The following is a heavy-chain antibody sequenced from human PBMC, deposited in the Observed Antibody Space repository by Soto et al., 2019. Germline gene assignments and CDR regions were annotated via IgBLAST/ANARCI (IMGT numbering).Heavy chain of an antibody. J-gene: IGHJ3*02. V-gene: IGHV6-1*01. CDR1: GDSVSSNSAA. D-gene: IGHD3-3*01. CDR2: TYYRSKWYN. Sequence: SQTLSLTCAISGDSVSSNSAAWNWIRQSPSRGLEWLGRTYYRSKWYNDYAVSVKGRITINPDTSKNQFSLQLNSVTPEDTAVYYCARDGLGPYDFWSGYDAFDIWGQGTMVTVSS. CDR3: ARDGLGPYDFWSGYDAFDI.